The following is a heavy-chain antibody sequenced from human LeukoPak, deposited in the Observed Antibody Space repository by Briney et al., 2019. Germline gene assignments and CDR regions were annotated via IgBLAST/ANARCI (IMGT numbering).Heavy chain of an antibody. J-gene: IGHJ5*02. CDR3: ASGGYSSGYAMQGGWFDP. V-gene: IGHV4-59*01. Sequence: PSETLSLTCSVSGGSIRSYYWSWIRQPPGKGLEWIGYIHYSGSTNYNPSLKSRVTISVDTSKNQFSLRLSAVTAADTAVYYCASGGYSSGYAMQGGWFDPWGQGTQVTVSS. CDR1: GGSIRSYY. D-gene: IGHD5-18*01. CDR2: IHYSGST.